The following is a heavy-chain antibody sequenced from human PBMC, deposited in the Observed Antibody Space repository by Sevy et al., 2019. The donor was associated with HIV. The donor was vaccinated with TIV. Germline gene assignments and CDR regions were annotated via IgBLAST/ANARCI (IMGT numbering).Heavy chain of an antibody. CDR3: ARDRNELGHCSSTSCYTAFDI. CDR1: GFTFSDYY. Sequence: GGSLRLSCAASGFTFSDYYMSWIRQAPGKGLEWVSYISSSGSTIYYADSVKGRFTISRDNAKNSLYLQMNSLRAEDTAVYYCARDRNELGHCSSTSCYTAFDIRGQGTMVTVSS. CDR2: ISSSGSTI. D-gene: IGHD2-2*02. J-gene: IGHJ3*02. V-gene: IGHV3-11*01.